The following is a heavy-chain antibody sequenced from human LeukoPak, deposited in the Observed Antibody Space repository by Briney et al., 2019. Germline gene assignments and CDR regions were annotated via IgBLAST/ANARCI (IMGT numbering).Heavy chain of an antibody. CDR1: GFTFSDYA. CDR3: AREGGSKNWFDP. CDR2: VTSSGGTT. D-gene: IGHD1-26*01. V-gene: IGHV3-48*03. J-gene: IGHJ5*02. Sequence: GGSLRLSCAASGFTFSDYAMNWVRQAPGKGLEWISYVTSSGGTTYYADSVKGRFTISRDNAKNSLYLEMNSLRAEDTAVYYCAREGGSKNWFDPWGRGTLVTVSS.